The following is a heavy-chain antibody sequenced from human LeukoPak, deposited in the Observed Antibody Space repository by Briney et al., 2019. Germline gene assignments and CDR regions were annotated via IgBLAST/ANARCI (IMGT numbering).Heavy chain of an antibody. Sequence: ASVKVSCKASGYTLTTFGISWVRQAPGQGLEWMGWISAYNGNPNYAQKLRGRVTMTTDTSTSTAYMELGSLRSDDTAVYYCARDRHSSGWENFDYWGRGTLLTVSS. V-gene: IGHV1-18*04. CDR2: ISAYNGNP. CDR3: ARDRHSSGWENFDY. J-gene: IGHJ4*02. CDR1: GYTLTTFG. D-gene: IGHD6-19*01.